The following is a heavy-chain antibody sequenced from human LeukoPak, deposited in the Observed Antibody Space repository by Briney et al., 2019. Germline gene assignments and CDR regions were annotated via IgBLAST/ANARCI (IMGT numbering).Heavy chain of an antibody. CDR2: ISSSGSTI. D-gene: IGHD6-13*01. J-gene: IGHJ4*02. CDR1: GFTISNYE. CDR3: ARESSWDEFDY. Sequence: GGSLRLSCAASGFTISNYEMNWVRQAPGKGLEWVSYISSSGSTIYYADSVKGRFTISRDNAKNSLYLQMNSLRAEDTAVYYCARESSWDEFDYWGQGTLVTVSS. V-gene: IGHV3-48*03.